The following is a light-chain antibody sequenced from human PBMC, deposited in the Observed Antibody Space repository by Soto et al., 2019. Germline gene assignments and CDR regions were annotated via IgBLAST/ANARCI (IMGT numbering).Light chain of an antibody. CDR3: CSYAGSYTFV. Sequence: QSALTQPRSVSGSPGQSVTISCTGTSSDVGGYNYVSWYQQQPGKAPKLMIYDVSKRPSGVPDRFSGSKSGNKDSLTISGLQAEDEADYYCCSYAGSYTFVFGTGTKVTVL. CDR1: SSDVGGYNY. V-gene: IGLV2-11*01. J-gene: IGLJ1*01. CDR2: DVS.